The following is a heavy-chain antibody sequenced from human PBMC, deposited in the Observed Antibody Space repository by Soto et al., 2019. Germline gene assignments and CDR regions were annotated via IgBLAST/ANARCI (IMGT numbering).Heavy chain of an antibody. V-gene: IGHV3-73*01. CDR1: GFTFSGSA. D-gene: IGHD3-3*01. CDR3: TITVLRFLEWLSPFDY. J-gene: IGHJ4*02. Sequence: GGSLRLSCAASGFTFSGSAMHWVRQASGKGLEWVGRIRSKANSYATAYAASVKGRFTISRDDSKNTAYLQMNSLKTEDTAVYYCTITVLRFLEWLSPFDYWGQGTLVTVSS. CDR2: IRSKANSYAT.